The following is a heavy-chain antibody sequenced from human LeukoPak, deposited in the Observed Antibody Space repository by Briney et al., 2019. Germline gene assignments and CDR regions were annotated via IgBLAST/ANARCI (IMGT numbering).Heavy chain of an antibody. D-gene: IGHD5-12*01. V-gene: IGHV3-23*01. CDR3: AKGDSGYYAFDY. Sequence: PGGSLRLSCAASGFTFSSYGMHWVRQAPGKGLEWVSTISGSGGSTYYADSVKGRFTISRDNSKNTLYLHMNSLRAEDTAVYYCAKGDSGYYAFDYWGPGTLVTVSS. CDR1: GFTFSSYG. J-gene: IGHJ4*02. CDR2: ISGSGGST.